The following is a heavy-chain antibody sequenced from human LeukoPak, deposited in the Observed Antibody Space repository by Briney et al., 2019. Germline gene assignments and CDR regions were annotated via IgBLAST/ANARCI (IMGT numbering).Heavy chain of an antibody. D-gene: IGHD1-26*01. J-gene: IGHJ4*02. CDR3: ARDLLRGYGTFDY. Sequence: SETLSLTCTVSGGSISSYYWSWIRQPPGKGPEWIGFISYSGSTKYNPSLRGRITISVDTSKNEFSLNLSSVTATDTAVYYCARDLLRGYGTFDYWGQGTLVTVSS. CDR2: ISYSGST. CDR1: GGSISSYY. V-gene: IGHV4-59*01.